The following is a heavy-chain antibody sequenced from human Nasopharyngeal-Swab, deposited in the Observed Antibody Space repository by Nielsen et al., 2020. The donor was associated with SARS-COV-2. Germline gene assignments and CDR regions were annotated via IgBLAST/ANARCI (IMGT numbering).Heavy chain of an antibody. J-gene: IGHJ6*02. Sequence: ASVKVSCKASGYTFTSYAMNWVRQAPGQGLEWMGWINTNTGNPTYAQGFTGRFVFSLDTSVSTAYLQISSLKAEDTAVYYCARPGWEPYTYYYYGMDVWGQGTMVTVSS. CDR3: ARPGWEPYTYYYYGMDV. D-gene: IGHD1-26*01. CDR2: INTNTGNP. V-gene: IGHV7-4-1*02. CDR1: GYTFTSYA.